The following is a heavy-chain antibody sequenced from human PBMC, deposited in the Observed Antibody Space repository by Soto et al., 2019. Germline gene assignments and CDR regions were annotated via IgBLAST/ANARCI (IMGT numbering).Heavy chain of an antibody. CDR3: ARLGGNYYYYYGMDV. Sequence: GESLKISCKGSGYSFTNYWIGWVRQMPVKGLEWMGIIYPGDSHAIYSPSFQGQVTMSADKSISTAYLQWSSLKASDTTIYFCARLGGNYYYYYGMDVLGQGTTVTVSS. V-gene: IGHV5-51*01. CDR2: IYPGDSHA. D-gene: IGHD1-1*01. CDR1: GYSFTNYW. J-gene: IGHJ6*02.